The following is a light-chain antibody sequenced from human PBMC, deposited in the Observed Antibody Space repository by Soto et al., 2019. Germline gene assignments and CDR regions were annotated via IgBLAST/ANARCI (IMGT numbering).Light chain of an antibody. CDR3: QQYYSYPPGT. CDR2: DAS. V-gene: IGKV3-15*01. Sequence: EIVMTQSPATLSVSPGERATLSCRASQSVSSNLAWYQQKPGQAPRLLIHDASTRATGIPARFSGSGSGTEFILTISSVESEDFATYYCQQYYSYPPGTFGQGTKVDIK. J-gene: IGKJ1*01. CDR1: QSVSSN.